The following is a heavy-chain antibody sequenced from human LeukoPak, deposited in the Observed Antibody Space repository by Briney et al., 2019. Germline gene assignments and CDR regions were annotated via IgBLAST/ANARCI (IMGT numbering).Heavy chain of an antibody. D-gene: IGHD4-11*01. Sequence: SETLSLTCTLSGDSVSSHYWSWIRQPPGKGLEWIAYVYYTGTSNYNPSLKSRVTIPIDTSKNQFSLKLISVTAADTAVYYCARYSNHVDYFDSWGQGTLVTVSS. CDR3: ARYSNHVDYFDS. V-gene: IGHV4-59*02. J-gene: IGHJ4*02. CDR1: GDSVSSHY. CDR2: VYYTGTS.